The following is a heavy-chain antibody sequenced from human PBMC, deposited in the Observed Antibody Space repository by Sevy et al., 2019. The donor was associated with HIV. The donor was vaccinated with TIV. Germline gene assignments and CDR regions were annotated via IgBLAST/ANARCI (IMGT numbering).Heavy chain of an antibody. V-gene: IGHV4-31*03. CDR3: ASIPYSSSYSFDY. CDR2: IYYSGST. J-gene: IGHJ4*02. D-gene: IGHD6-13*01. Sequence: SETLSLTCTVSGGSISSGGYYWSWIRQHPGKGLEWIGYIYYSGSTYYNPSLKSRVTISVDTSKNQFSLKLSSVTAADTAVYYCASIPYSSSYSFDYWGQGILVTVSS. CDR1: GGSISSGGYY.